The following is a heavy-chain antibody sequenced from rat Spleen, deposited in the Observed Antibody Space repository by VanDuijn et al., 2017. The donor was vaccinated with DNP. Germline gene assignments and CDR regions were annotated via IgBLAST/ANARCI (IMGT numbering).Heavy chain of an antibody. D-gene: IGHD1-1*01. Sequence: EVQLVESGGGLVQPGRSLKLSCAASGFTFNNYAVAWVRQTPTKGLEWVASITSSGGTTYYPDSVKGRFTISRDNAKNTLYLQMNSLISEDTATYYCATETNYYSGDVGYFDYWGQGLIVTVSS. V-gene: IGHV5S13*01. J-gene: IGHJ2*01. CDR3: ATETNYYSGDVGYFDY. CDR1: GFTFNNYA. CDR2: ITSSGGTT.